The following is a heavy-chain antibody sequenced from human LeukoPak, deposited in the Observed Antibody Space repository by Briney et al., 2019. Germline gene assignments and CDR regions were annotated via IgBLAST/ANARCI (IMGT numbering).Heavy chain of an antibody. CDR1: GYSFTPYY. CDR2: INPKNGGT. Sequence: ASVNVSYKASGYSFTPYYIQWVRQAPRPGLEWMAWINPKNGGTNYAQKFQGRVTMTRDTSISTASMEVSRLTSDDTAVYYCAREDPTYPDAFDIWGQGTMVTVSS. V-gene: IGHV1-2*02. CDR3: AREDPTYPDAFDI. J-gene: IGHJ3*02.